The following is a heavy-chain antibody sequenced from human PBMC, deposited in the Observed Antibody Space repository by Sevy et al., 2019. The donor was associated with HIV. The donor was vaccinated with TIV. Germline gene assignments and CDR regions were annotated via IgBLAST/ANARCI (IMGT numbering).Heavy chain of an antibody. J-gene: IGHJ5*02. Sequence: GGSLRLSCAASGFTFSSYWMSWVRQAPGKGLEWVAYMNQHGTHINLLDSVRGRFTISRDNAKNSLYLQMDSLRAEDTAIYYCARDPDWGALDRWGQGTLVTVSS. D-gene: IGHD7-27*01. V-gene: IGHV3-7*01. CDR1: GFTFSSYW. CDR2: MNQHGTHI. CDR3: ARDPDWGALDR.